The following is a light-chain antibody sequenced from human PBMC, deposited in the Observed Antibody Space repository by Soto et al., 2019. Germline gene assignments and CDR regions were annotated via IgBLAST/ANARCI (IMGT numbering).Light chain of an antibody. J-gene: IGKJ1*01. V-gene: IGKV1-8*01. CDR3: QQYYGFPRT. CDR2: AAS. CDR1: QAISSY. Sequence: AIRMTQSPSSFSASAGDRVTITCRASQAISSYLAWYQQKPGKAPKLLIYAASTLQSGVPSRFSGSGSGTEFTLTISGLQSEDFATYYCQQYYGFPRTFGQGTKVEIK.